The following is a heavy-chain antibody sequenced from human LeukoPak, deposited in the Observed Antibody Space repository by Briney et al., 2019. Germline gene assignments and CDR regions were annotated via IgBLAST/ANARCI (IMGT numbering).Heavy chain of an antibody. V-gene: IGHV3-66*01. J-gene: IGHJ4*02. CDR1: GFTVSNNY. CDR2: IYSGGST. Sequence: GGSLRLSCAASGFTVSNNYMSWVRQAPGKGLEWVSVIYSGGSTYYADSVKGRFTISRDNSKNTLYLQMNSLRAEDTAVYYCARGRMYSSSWYYFDYWGQGTLVTVSS. D-gene: IGHD6-13*01. CDR3: ARGRMYSSSWYYFDY.